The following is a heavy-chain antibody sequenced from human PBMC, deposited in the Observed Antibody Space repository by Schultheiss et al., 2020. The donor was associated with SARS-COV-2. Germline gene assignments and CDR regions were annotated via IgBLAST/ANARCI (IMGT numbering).Heavy chain of an antibody. J-gene: IGHJ3*02. Sequence: GGSLRLSCAASGFSFSRSVMSWVRQAPGKGLEWVAYIQRHGSQKYYVDSVKGRFTISRDNAKNSLYLQMNSLRAEDTAVYYCAAAGNAYYYWDAFDIWGQGTMVTVSS. CDR1: GFSFSRSV. CDR2: IQRHGSQK. D-gene: IGHD3-22*01. V-gene: IGHV3-7*01. CDR3: AAAGNAYYYWDAFDI.